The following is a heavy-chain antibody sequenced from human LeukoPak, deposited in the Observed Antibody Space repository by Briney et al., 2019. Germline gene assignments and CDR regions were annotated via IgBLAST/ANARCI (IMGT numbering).Heavy chain of an antibody. CDR3: ARQKGNLWFGERRPGSTPYYYYMDV. V-gene: IGHV4-34*01. J-gene: IGHJ6*03. CDR2: INHSGST. D-gene: IGHD3-10*01. CDR1: GRSFSGYY. Sequence: SETLSLTCAVYGRSFSGYYWSWLRQPPGKGLEWIGEINHSGSTNYNPSRKSRVTISVDTSKNQFSLKLSSVTAADTAVYYCARQKGNLWFGERRPGSTPYYYYMDVWGKGTTVTVSS.